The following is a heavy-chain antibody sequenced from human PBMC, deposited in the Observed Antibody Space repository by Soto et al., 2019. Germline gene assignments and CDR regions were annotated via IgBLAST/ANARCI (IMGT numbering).Heavy chain of an antibody. V-gene: IGHV3-23*01. CDR1: GFTIAAHA. Sequence: GGSLRLSCASSGFTIAAHAMTWVRQAPGKGLEWVSSISESGDITFYAESVRGRFTISRDNSKNMLFLQLSSLRVEDTAMYYCVPGSSGTAGEDCWGQGTLVNVYS. CDR2: ISESGDIT. CDR3: VPGSSGTAGEDC. J-gene: IGHJ4*02. D-gene: IGHD1-26*01.